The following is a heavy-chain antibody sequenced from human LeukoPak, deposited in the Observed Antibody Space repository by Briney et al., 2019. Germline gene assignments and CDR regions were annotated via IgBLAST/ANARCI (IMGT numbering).Heavy chain of an antibody. J-gene: IGHJ4*02. CDR3: ARGVETALVYFDF. Sequence: PSETLSLTCNVFGGSLNGYYWSWIRQPPGKGLEWIGEINHVGITNYNPSLKSRVTISLDTSESQFSLKLSSGTAADTAVYYCARGVETALVYFDFWGQGTLVAVSS. V-gene: IGHV4-34*01. CDR1: GGSLNGYY. CDR2: INHVGIT. D-gene: IGHD5-18*01.